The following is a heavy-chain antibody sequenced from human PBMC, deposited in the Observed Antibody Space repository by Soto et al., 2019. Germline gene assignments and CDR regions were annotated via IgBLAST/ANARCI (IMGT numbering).Heavy chain of an antibody. CDR3: ARAAYYYDTRPFDY. CDR2: IYYSGST. D-gene: IGHD3-22*01. V-gene: IGHV4-59*01. CDR1: GGSISSYY. J-gene: IGHJ4*02. Sequence: PSETLSLTCTVSGGSISSYYWIWIRQPPGKGLEWIGYIYYSGSTNYNPSLKSRVTISVDTSKNQFSLKLSSVTAADTAVYYCARAAYYYDTRPFDYWGQGTLVTVSS.